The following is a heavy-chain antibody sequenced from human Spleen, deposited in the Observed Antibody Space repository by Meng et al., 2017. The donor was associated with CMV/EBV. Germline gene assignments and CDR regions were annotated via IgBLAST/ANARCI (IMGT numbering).Heavy chain of an antibody. CDR2: IYYSGST. CDR3: ARNSLRFFDY. V-gene: IGHV4-61*01. D-gene: IGHD3-3*01. CDR1: GGSVSSGSYY. J-gene: IGHJ4*02. Sequence: GSLRLSCTVSGGSVSSGSYYWSWIRQPPGKGLEWIGYIYYSGSTNYNPSLKSRVTISVDTSKNQFSLKLSSVTAADTAVYYCARNSLRFFDYWGQGTLVTVSS.